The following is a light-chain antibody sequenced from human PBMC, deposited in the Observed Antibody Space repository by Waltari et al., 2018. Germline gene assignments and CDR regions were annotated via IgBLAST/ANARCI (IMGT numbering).Light chain of an antibody. CDR2: DAS. V-gene: IGKV3-11*01. CDR3: QQRSNWPRT. CDR1: QNIGSY. J-gene: IGKJ2*01. Sequence: EIVLTQSPATLSLSPGERATLSCRASQNIGSYLAWYKQKPGQPPRVLIYDASTRATGIPARFSGSGSGADFALTISSLEPDDFAVYYCQQRSNWPRTFGQGTKLEIK.